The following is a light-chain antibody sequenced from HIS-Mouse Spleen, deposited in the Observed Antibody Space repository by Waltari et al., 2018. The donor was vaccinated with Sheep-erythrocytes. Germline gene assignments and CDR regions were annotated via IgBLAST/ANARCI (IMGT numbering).Light chain of an antibody. CDR3: MQALQTPRT. CDR2: LGS. V-gene: IGKV2-28*01. Sequence: DIVMTQSPLSLPATPGEPASISCRSSQSLLLSNGYNYLDWYLQKPGQSPQLLIYLGSNRASGVPDRFSGSGSGTDFTLKISRVEAEDVGVYYCMQALQTPRTFGQGTKVEIK. J-gene: IGKJ1*01. CDR1: QSLLLSNGYNY.